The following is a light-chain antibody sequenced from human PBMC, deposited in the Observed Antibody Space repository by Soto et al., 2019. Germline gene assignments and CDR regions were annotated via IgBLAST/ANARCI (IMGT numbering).Light chain of an antibody. CDR2: GAS. CDR3: QQYNNWPPLT. J-gene: IGKJ4*01. CDR1: QSVSSN. Sequence: ETVLTQSPGTLSLSPGERTTLSCRASQSVSSNLAWYQQKPGQAPRLLIYGASTRATGIPARFSGSGSGTEFTITISSLQSEDFAVYYCQQYNNWPPLTFGGGTKVDIK. V-gene: IGKV3-15*01.